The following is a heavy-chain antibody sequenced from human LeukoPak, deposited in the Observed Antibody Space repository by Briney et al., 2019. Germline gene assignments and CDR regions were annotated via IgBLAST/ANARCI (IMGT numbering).Heavy chain of an antibody. CDR1: GFTFSSYS. Sequence: GGSLRLSCADSGFTFSSYSMNWVRQAPGKGLEWISYISSGGGTIYYADSLKGRFTISRDNAKNSLYLQMTSRRAEDTAVYYCPLELGEGFDYWGQGTLVTVSS. J-gene: IGHJ4*02. CDR2: ISSGGGTI. CDR3: PLELGEGFDY. D-gene: IGHD1-7*01. V-gene: IGHV3-48*01.